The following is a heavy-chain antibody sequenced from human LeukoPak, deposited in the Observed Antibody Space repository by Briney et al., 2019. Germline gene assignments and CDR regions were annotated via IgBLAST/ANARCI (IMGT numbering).Heavy chain of an antibody. J-gene: IGHJ6*03. CDR3: ARVARLDYGDYGDYMDV. CDR1: GFTVSSNY. CDR2: IYSGGST. Sequence: RGSLRLSCAASGFTVSSNYMSWVRQAPGKGLEWVSVIYSGGSTYYADSVKGRFTISRDNSKNTLYLQMNSLRAEDTAVYYCARVARLDYGDYGDYMDVWGKGTTVTVSS. D-gene: IGHD4-17*01. V-gene: IGHV3-53*01.